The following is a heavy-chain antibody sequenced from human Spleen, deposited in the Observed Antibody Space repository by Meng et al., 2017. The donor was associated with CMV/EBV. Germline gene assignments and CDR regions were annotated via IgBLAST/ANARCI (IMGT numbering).Heavy chain of an antibody. J-gene: IGHJ2*01. CDR3: AGSRTGVFGYFDL. D-gene: IGHD7-27*01. CDR2: INPNTGDT. Sequence: QVQLVQSGAEVKKPGASVKVSCKASGYIFSTYAIHWVRQAPGKGLEWMGRINPNTGDTNYAPKFQGRVTMTRDTSIRTAYMELRRLRSDDTAVYYCAGSRTGVFGYFDLWGRGTLVTVSS. V-gene: IGHV1-2*06. CDR1: GYIFSTYA.